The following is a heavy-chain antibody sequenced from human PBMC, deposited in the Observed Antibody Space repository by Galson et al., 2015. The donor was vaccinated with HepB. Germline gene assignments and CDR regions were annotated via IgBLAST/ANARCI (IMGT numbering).Heavy chain of an antibody. J-gene: IGHJ2*01. CDR2: ISTYNGNT. CDR1: GYTFDKYG. CDR3: ARGLAKLWYWYFDL. D-gene: IGHD4-23*01. Sequence: SVKVSCKASGYTFDKYGIGWVRQAPGQGLEWMGWISTYNGNTKYSQRFQGRVTLTADTATSTSCLELKSLRSDDTAVYFCARGLAKLWYWYFDLWGRGTLVSVSS. V-gene: IGHV1-18*01.